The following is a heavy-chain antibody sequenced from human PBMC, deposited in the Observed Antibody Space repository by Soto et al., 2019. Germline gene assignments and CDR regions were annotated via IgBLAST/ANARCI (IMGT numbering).Heavy chain of an antibody. CDR3: ARDGRGAVAGTSFGY. J-gene: IGHJ4*02. D-gene: IGHD6-19*01. V-gene: IGHV3-21*01. CDR2: ISSSSSYI. Sequence: EVQLVESGGGLVKPGGSLRLSCAASGFTFSSYSMNWVRQAPGKGLEWVSSISSSSSYIYYADSVKGRFTISRDNAKNSLYLQMNSLRAEDTAVYYCARDGRGAVAGTSFGYWGQGTLVTVSS. CDR1: GFTFSSYS.